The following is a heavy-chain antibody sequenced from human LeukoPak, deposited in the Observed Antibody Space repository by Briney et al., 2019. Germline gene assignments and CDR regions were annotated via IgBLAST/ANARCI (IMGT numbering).Heavy chain of an antibody. CDR3: AKDGSHYDFWSGYYLSYFDY. CDR1: GFTFSSYG. J-gene: IGHJ4*02. CDR2: IRYDGSNK. V-gene: IGHV3-30*02. Sequence: GGSLRLSCAASGFTFSSYGMHWVRQAPGKGLEWVAFIRYDGSNKYYADSVKGRFTISRDNSKNTLYLQMNSLRAEDTAVYYCAKDGSHYDFWSGYYLSYFDYRGQGTLVTVSS. D-gene: IGHD3-3*01.